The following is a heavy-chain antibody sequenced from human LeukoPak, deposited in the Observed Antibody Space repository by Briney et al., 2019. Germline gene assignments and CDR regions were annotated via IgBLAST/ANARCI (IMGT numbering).Heavy chain of an antibody. CDR1: GGSFSGYY. J-gene: IGHJ1*01. CDR3: ARPMVRGQEYFQH. Sequence: SETLSLTCAVYGGSFSGYYWSWIRQPPGKGLEWIGEINHSGSINYNPSLKRRVTISVDTSKNQFSLKLSSVTAADTAVYYCARPMVRGQEYFQHWGQGTLVTVSS. CDR2: INHSGSI. D-gene: IGHD3-10*01. V-gene: IGHV4-34*01.